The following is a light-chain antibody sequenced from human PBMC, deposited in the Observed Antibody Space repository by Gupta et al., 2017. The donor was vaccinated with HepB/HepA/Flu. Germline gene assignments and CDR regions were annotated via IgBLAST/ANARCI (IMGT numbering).Light chain of an antibody. CDR2: YND. CDR3: AAWDTSLNVVV. V-gene: IGLV1-44*01. CDR1: SSNVGRNN. Sequence: QSVLTQSTSVSGTPGQRVTISCSGSSSNVGRNNVNWYQQLPGTAPKLLIHYNDERPSGVPDRISGSKSGTSASLAISGLQSEDEADYYCAAWDTSLNVVVFGGGTKLTVL. J-gene: IGLJ2*01.